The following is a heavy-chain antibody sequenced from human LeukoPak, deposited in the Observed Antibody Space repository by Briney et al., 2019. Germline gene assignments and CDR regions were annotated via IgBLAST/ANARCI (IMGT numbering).Heavy chain of an antibody. V-gene: IGHV3-72*01. CDR1: GFTLSDHY. CDR3: APLSPID. CDR2: SRDKANSYST. Sequence: GGSLRLSCGASGFTLSDHYMDWVRQAPGKGLEWVGRSRDKANSYSTEYAASVKGRFTISRDDSKNSLYLQMNSLKTEDTAVYYCAPLSPIDWGQGTLVTVSS. D-gene: IGHD2-21*01. J-gene: IGHJ4*02.